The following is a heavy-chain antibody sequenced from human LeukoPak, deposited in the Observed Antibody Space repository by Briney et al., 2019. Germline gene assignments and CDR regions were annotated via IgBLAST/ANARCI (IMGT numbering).Heavy chain of an antibody. Sequence: ASVKVSCKASGYTFTSYGISWVRQAPGQGLEWMGWISAYNGNTNYAQKLQGRVTMTTDTSTSTAYMGLRSLRSDDTAVYYCARVSGYDILNAFDIWGQGTMVTVSS. CDR3: ARVSGYDILNAFDI. CDR1: GYTFTSYG. J-gene: IGHJ3*02. V-gene: IGHV1-18*01. CDR2: ISAYNGNT. D-gene: IGHD3-9*01.